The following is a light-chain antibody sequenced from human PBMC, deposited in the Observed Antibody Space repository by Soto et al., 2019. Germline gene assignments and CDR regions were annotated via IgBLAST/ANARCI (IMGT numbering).Light chain of an antibody. CDR3: QQYGSSPPLT. V-gene: IGKV3-20*01. CDR1: QSVSNNY. J-gene: IGKJ4*01. CDR2: GAS. Sequence: EIVLMPSPVTLSLSPGARATLSCRASQSVSNNYVAWYQQKPGQAPRLLIAGASSRATGIPDRFSGSGSGTDFTLTISRLEPEDFAVYYCQQYGSSPPLTFGGGTKVEIK.